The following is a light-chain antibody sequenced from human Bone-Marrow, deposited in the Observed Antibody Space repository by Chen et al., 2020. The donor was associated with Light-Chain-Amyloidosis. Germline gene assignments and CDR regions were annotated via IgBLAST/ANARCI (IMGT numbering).Light chain of an antibody. CDR1: QTISSNY. J-gene: IGKJ4*01. CDR3: QQYGTSPLT. Sequence: EIVLTQSPGTLSSSPGEGANLSCRASQTISSNYLTWYQQKFGHAPRLLIYGSSSRATGIPDRFTGSGSGTDFTLTINRLEPEDFAMYYCQQYGTSPLTFGGGTKVEIK. CDR2: GSS. V-gene: IGKV3-20*01.